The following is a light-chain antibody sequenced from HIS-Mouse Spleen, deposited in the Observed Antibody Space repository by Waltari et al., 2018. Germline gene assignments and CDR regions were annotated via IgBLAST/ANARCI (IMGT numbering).Light chain of an antibody. CDR2: WAS. V-gene: IGKV4-1*01. CDR3: QQYYSTPLT. CDR1: QSVLYSSNNKNY. Sequence: VMTQSPLSLPVTLGQPASISCRSSQSVLYSSNNKNYLAWYQQKPGQPPKLLIYWASTRESGVPDRFSGSGSGTDFTLTISSLQAEDVAVYYCQQYYSTPLTFGGGTKVEIK. J-gene: IGKJ4*01.